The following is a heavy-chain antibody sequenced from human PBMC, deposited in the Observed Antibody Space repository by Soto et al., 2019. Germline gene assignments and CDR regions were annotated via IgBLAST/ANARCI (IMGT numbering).Heavy chain of an antibody. D-gene: IGHD3-10*01. CDR3: ARNKVFAMVRGALSYFDY. Sequence: SLRLSCAASGFTFSSYAMHWVRQAPGKGLEWVAVISYDGSNKYYADSVKGRFTISRDNSKNTLYLQMNSLRAEDTAVYYCARNKVFAMVRGALSYFDYWGQGTLVTVSS. J-gene: IGHJ4*02. V-gene: IGHV3-30-3*01. CDR2: ISYDGSNK. CDR1: GFTFSSYA.